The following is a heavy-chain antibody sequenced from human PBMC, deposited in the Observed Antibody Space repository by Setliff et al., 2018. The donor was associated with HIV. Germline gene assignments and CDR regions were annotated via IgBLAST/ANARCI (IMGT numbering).Heavy chain of an antibody. J-gene: IGHJ6*03. CDR1: GGSISSYY. D-gene: IGHD6-13*01. CDR2: IYYSGST. Sequence: PSETLSLTCTVSGGSISSYYWSWIRQPPGKGLEWIGYIYYSGSTNYNPSLKSRVTISVDTSKNQFSLTLNSVTAADTGVYYCARHRDPPGSRWIFYYYYMDLWGAGTTVTVSS. CDR3: ARHRDPPGSRWIFYYYYMDL. V-gene: IGHV4-59*08.